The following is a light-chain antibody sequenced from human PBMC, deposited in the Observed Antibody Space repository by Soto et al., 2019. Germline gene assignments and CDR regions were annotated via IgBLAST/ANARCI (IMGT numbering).Light chain of an antibody. J-gene: IGKJ5*01. CDR2: AAS. Sequence: DIQVTQSPSSLSASVGDRVTITCRASQSISSYLNWYQQKPGKAPKLLIYAASSLQSGVPSRFSGSGSATDFTLPISSLQPEDFATYYCQQSYITPPITFGQGTRLEMK. CDR3: QQSYITPPIT. V-gene: IGKV1-39*01. CDR1: QSISSY.